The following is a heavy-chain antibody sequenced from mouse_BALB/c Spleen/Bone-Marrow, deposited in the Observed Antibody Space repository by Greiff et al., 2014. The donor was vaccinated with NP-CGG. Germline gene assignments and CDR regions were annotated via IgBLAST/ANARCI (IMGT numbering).Heavy chain of an antibody. CDR1: GYTFTSYW. Sequence: QVQLQQSGAELAKPGASVKMSCKASGYTFTSYWMHWVKQRPGQGLEWIGYINPSTGYTEYNQKFKDKATLTADKSSSTAYMQLSSLTSEDSAVYYCESSATMIFAYWGQGTLVTVSA. V-gene: IGHV1-7*01. J-gene: IGHJ3*01. D-gene: IGHD2-4*01. CDR3: ESSATMIFAY. CDR2: INPSTGYT.